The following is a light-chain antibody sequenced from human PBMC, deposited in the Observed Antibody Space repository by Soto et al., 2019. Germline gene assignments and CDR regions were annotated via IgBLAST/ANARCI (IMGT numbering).Light chain of an antibody. CDR3: QQSYSTLPVT. J-gene: IGKJ4*01. Sequence: DIQMTQSPSSLSASVGDRVTITCRASQSISSYLNWYQQKPGKAPKLLIYAASSLQSGVPSRFSCSGSGTDFTLTISSLQPEDFATYYCQQSYSTLPVTFGGGTKVEIK. V-gene: IGKV1-39*01. CDR1: QSISSY. CDR2: AAS.